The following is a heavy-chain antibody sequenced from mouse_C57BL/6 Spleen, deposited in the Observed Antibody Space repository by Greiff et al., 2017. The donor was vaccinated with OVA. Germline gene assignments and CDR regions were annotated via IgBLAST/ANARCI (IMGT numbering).Heavy chain of an antibody. D-gene: IGHD2-12*01. Sequence: VQLQQSVADLVRPGASVKLSCTASGFNIKNTYMHWVQQRPEQGLEWLGRLAPANGNTKYAPKFPGKATITADTSSHTAFLQLSSLTSEDTAIYDCARNYSVYWYFDVWGTGTTVTVSS. CDR1: GFNIKNTY. CDR3: ARNYSVYWYFDV. CDR2: LAPANGNT. J-gene: IGHJ1*03. V-gene: IGHV14-3*01.